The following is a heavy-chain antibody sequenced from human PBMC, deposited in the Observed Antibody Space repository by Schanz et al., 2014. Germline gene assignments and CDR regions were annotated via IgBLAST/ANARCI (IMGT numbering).Heavy chain of an antibody. CDR1: GFTFSNHG. J-gene: IGHJ6*03. V-gene: IGHV3-33*01. CDR2: IWYDGSNE. D-gene: IGHD1-26*01. Sequence: QVQLVESGGGVVQPGRSLRLSCAASGFTFSNHGMHWVRQSPGKGLEWVALIWYDGSNEYYADSVKGRFTVSRDNNWKTLSLQRSSLRSDDTAIYHCARENSGGYSPAVTYYIDVWGKGTTVTVSS. CDR3: ARENSGGYSPAVTYYIDV.